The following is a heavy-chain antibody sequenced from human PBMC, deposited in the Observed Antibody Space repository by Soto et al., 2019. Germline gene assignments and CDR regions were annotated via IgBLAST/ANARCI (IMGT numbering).Heavy chain of an antibody. CDR1: GYTFTGYY. CDR3: ARHSGYDYVFDY. V-gene: IGHV1-2*02. D-gene: IGHD5-12*01. J-gene: IGHJ4*02. Sequence: ASVKVSCKASGYTFTGYYIHWVRQAPGQGLEWMGWINPNNGDTNYAQKFQGRVSMTRDTSTSTAYMEMSSLRFDETAVYYCARHSGYDYVFDYWVQGALVTAPQ. CDR2: INPNNGDT.